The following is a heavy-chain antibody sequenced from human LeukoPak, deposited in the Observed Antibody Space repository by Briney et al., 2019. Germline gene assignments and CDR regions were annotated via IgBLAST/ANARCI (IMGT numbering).Heavy chain of an antibody. CDR2: ISYYGSNK. CDR3: ARRDIVVIVSASDY. CDR1: GFTFSSYG. J-gene: IGHJ4*02. D-gene: IGHD2-15*01. Sequence: GGSLRLSCAASGFTFSSYGMHWVRQAPGKGLEWVAVISYYGSNKYYADSVKGRFTVSRDNYKNTVYLQMNSLRVDDTAVYYCARRDIVVIVSASDYWGQGTLVTVSS. V-gene: IGHV3-30*03.